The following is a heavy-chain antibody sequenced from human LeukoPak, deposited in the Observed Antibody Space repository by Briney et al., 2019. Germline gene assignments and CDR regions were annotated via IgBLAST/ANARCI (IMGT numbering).Heavy chain of an antibody. CDR1: GFTFSSFE. J-gene: IGHJ6*03. CDR3: ARGAITMVRGVIETSYYYYMDV. V-gene: IGHV4-59*01. D-gene: IGHD3-10*01. Sequence: GSLRLSCAASGFTFSSFEMNWVRQAPGKGLEWIGYIYYSGSTNYNPSLKSRVTISVDTSKNQFSLKLSSVTAADTAVYYCARGAITMVRGVIETSYYYYMDVWGKGTTVTISS. CDR2: IYYSGST.